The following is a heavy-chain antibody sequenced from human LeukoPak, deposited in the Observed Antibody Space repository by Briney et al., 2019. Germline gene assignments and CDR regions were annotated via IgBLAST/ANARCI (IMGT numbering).Heavy chain of an antibody. V-gene: IGHV3-23*01. CDR2: ISDSSAT. J-gene: IGHJ4*02. D-gene: IGHD2-2*01. CDR3: AKGGTGYCSSSSCLYYFHY. CDR1: GFTFSTYA. Sequence: GGSLRLSCTASGFTFSTYAMSWVRQAPGKGLEWVSTISDSSATYYADSVKGRFSISRDNSKNTLYLQMNSLRAEDTAVYYCAKGGTGYCSSSSCLYYFHYWGQGALVTVSS.